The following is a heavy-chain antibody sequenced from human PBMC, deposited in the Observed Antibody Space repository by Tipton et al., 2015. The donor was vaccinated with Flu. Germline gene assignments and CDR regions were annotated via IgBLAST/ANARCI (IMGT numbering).Heavy chain of an antibody. CDR3: ARDGSGSYWQVGEVDYYMDV. CDR2: IWYDGSNK. Sequence: SLRLSCAASGFTFSSYGMHWVRQAPGKGLEWVAVIWYDGSNKYYADSVKGRFTISRDNSKNTLYLQMNSLRAEDTAVYYCARDGSGSYWQVGEVDYYMDVWGKGTTVTVSS. D-gene: IGHD3-10*01. V-gene: IGHV3-33*08. CDR1: GFTFSSYG. J-gene: IGHJ6*03.